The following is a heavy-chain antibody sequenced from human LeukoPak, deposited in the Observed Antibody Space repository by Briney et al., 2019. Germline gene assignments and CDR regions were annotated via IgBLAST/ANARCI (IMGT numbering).Heavy chain of an antibody. V-gene: IGHV4-30-4*08. CDR1: GGSISSGDYY. J-gene: IGHJ4*02. CDR3: ARAEKRENYYDSSGYYVRTFDY. Sequence: SQTLSLTCTVSGGSISSGDYYWSWIRQPPGKGLEWIVYIYYSGSTYYNPSLKSRVTISVDTSKNQFSLKLSSVTAADTAVYYCARAEKRENYYDSSGYYVRTFDYWGQGTLVTVSS. CDR2: IYYSGST. D-gene: IGHD3-22*01.